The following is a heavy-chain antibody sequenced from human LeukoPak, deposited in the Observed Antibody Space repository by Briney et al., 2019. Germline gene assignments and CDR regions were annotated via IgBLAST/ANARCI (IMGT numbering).Heavy chain of an antibody. CDR3: ARGNGYYFDY. J-gene: IGHJ4*02. Sequence: PSETLSLTCTVSGGSISSSSYYWGWIRQPPGKGLEWIGSIYYSGSTYYNPSLKSRVTISVDTSKNQFSLKLSSVTAADTAVYYCARGNGYYFDYWGQGTLVTVSS. CDR2: IYYSGST. CDR1: GGSISSSSYY. V-gene: IGHV4-39*01.